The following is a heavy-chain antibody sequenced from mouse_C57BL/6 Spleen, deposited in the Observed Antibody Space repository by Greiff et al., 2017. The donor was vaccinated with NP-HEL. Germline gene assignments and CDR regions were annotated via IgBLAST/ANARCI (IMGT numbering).Heavy chain of an antibody. V-gene: IGHV3-6*01. J-gene: IGHJ4*01. CDR2: ISYDGSN. Sequence: ESGPGLVKPSQSLSLTCSVTGYSITSGYYWNWIRQFPGNKLEWMGYISYDGSNNYNPSLKNRISITRDTSKNQFFLKLNSVTTEDTATYYCAREGLTTVVATKAMDYWGQGTSVTVSS. D-gene: IGHD1-1*01. CDR1: GYSITSGYY. CDR3: AREGLTTVVATKAMDY.